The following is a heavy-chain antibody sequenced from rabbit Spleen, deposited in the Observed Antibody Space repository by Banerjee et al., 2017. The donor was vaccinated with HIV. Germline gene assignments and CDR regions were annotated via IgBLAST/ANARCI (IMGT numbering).Heavy chain of an antibody. J-gene: IGHJ4*01. D-gene: IGHD3-1*01. CDR3: VRDTWNFNL. Sequence: QEQLKESGGGLVTPGGTLTLTCTASGIDFTNYYITWVRQAPGKGLEWIGIIYAAKGSTDYASWVNGRFTISSDNAQSTVDLKMTSLTAADTATYFCVRDTWNFNLWGPGTLVTVS. CDR2: IYAAKGST. V-gene: IGHV1S43*01. CDR1: GIDFTNYY.